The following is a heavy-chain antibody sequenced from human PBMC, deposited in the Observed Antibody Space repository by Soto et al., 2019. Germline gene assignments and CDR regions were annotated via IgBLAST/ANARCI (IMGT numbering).Heavy chain of an antibody. CDR1: GGSISSYY. J-gene: IGHJ6*02. V-gene: IGHV4-59*01. CDR3: ARVGGGSSSSGYAHYYYSNGMDV. D-gene: IGHD6-13*01. Sequence: SETLSLTCTVSGGSISSYYWSWIRQPPGKGLEWIGYIYYSGSTNYNPSLKSRVTISVDTSKNQFSLKLSSVTAADTAVYYCARVGGGSSSSGYAHYYYSNGMDVGGQGTTATVSS. CDR2: IYYSGST.